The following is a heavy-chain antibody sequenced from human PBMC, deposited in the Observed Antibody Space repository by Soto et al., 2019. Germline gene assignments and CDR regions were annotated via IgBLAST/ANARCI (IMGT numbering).Heavy chain of an antibody. CDR3: ARVRYDFWSGSSPDAFDI. Sequence: SETLSLTCTVSGGSISSYYWSWIRQPAGKGLEWIGRIYTSGSTNYNPSLKSRVTMSVDTSKNQFSLKLSSVTAADTAVYYCARVRYDFWSGSSPDAFDIWGQGTMATVS. J-gene: IGHJ3*02. V-gene: IGHV4-4*07. D-gene: IGHD3-3*01. CDR1: GGSISSYY. CDR2: IYTSGST.